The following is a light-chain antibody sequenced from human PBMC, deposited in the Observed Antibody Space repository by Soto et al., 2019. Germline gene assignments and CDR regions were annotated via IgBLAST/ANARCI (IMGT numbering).Light chain of an antibody. CDR2: GAS. CDR1: QSVSSN. Sequence: IVMTQSPAILSVSRGERATLSCRASQSVSSNLAWYQQKPGQAPRLLIYGASTRATGIPARFSGSGSGTEFTLTISSLQSEDFAVYYCQQYNNWPPLTFGGGTKVEIK. CDR3: QQYNNWPPLT. J-gene: IGKJ4*01. V-gene: IGKV3-15*01.